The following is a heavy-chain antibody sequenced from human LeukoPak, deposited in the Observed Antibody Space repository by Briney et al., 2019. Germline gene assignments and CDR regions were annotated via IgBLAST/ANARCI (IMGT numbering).Heavy chain of an antibody. V-gene: IGHV3-15*01. CDR3: SADSGHDFHRSRADGDFDC. J-gene: IGHJ4*02. Sequence: GGSLRLSCAASESSFSRFWMSWVRQAPGKGLEWVGRIKNKADGGATDYAAPVKGRFTISRDDSTNTLYLQVHSLQTEDTAVYYCSADSGHDFHRSRADGDFDCWGQGTLVIVSP. CDR1: ESSFSRFW. D-gene: IGHD5-12*01. CDR2: IKNKADGGAT.